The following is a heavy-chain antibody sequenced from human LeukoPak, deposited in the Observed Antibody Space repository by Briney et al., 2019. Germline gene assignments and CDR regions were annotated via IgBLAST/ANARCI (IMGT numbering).Heavy chain of an antibody. CDR2: ISHRGRT. CDR1: GGSLSDYY. CDR3: ARTLYGGKGYYFDY. V-gene: IGHV4-34*01. Sequence: PSETLSLTCAVYGGSLSDYYWSWIRQSPGKGLEWIGEISHRGRTYYNPSLKSRVTISVDTSKNQFSLKLSSVTAADTAVYYCARTLYGGKGYYFDYWGQGTLVTVSS. J-gene: IGHJ4*02. D-gene: IGHD4-23*01.